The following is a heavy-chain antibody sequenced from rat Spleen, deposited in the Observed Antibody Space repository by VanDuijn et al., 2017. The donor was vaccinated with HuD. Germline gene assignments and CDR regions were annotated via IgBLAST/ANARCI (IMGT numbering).Heavy chain of an antibody. CDR2: ITNSGGNT. CDR1: GFTFSDYY. Sequence: EVQLVESGGGLVQPGRSMKLSCAASGFTFSDYYMAWVRQAPKKGLEWVASITNSGGNTDYRDSVKGRLTISRDNAKSTLYLQMISLRSEDTATYYCTRDRTVAFDYWGPGTMVTVSS. CDR3: TRDRTVAFDY. D-gene: IGHD1-1*01. V-gene: IGHV5-25*01. J-gene: IGHJ1*01.